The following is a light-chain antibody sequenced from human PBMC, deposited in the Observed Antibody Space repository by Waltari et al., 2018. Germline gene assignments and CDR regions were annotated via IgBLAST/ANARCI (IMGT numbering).Light chain of an antibody. Sequence: DIQMTQSPSSLSASVGDRVTITCRARQSISTSVNWYQQKPGKAPRLLVYASSGLQSGVPSKFSGGGFGTNFTLTITSLEPEDFATYYCQQSYDNPLTFGGGTRVESK. CDR3: QQSYDNPLT. CDR1: QSISTS. J-gene: IGKJ4*01. CDR2: ASS. V-gene: IGKV1-39*01.